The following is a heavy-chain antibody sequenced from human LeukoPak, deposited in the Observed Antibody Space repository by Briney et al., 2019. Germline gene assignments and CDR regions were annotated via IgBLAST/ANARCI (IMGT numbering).Heavy chain of an antibody. CDR3: AKVLPPWYSSRDDNYYMDV. J-gene: IGHJ6*03. CDR1: GFTFNSYA. Sequence: GGSLRLSCPTSGFTFNSYAMSWVRQAPGKGLEWVSVISGRGGSTSYAESVKGRFTISRDNSKSTLFLQMNSLRAEDTAIYYCAKVLPPWYSSRDDNYYMDVWGKGTTVTVSS. V-gene: IGHV3-23*01. D-gene: IGHD6-13*01. CDR2: ISGRGGST.